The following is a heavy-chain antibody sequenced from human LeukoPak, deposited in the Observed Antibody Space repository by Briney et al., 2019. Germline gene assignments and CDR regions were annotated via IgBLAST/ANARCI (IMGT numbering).Heavy chain of an antibody. J-gene: IGHJ4*02. V-gene: IGHV3-23*01. D-gene: IGHD6-13*01. CDR1: EFSFNSYA. CDR2: ISASGGST. Sequence: GGSLRLSCSASEFSFNSYAMSWVRQAPGKGLEWVSAISASGGSTYSADSVKGRFTISRDNSKNTLYLQMNSLRAEDTAVYFCAKDHFGYSSSSLDYRGQGTLVTVSS. CDR3: AKDHFGYSSSSLDY.